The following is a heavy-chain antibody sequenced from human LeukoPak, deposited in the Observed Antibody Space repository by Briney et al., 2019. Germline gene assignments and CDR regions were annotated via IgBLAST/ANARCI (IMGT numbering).Heavy chain of an antibody. Sequence: QPGGSLRLSCSASGFTFNNYTMYWVRQAPGKGLEYVSAISRSGGSTHYADSVKGRFTISRDNSKNTLYLQMNSLRAEDTAVYYCAKTVSGSYSYQGGDYWGQGTLVTVSS. CDR2: ISRSGGST. CDR1: GFTFNNYT. D-gene: IGHD3-10*01. V-gene: IGHV3-64*04. J-gene: IGHJ4*02. CDR3: AKTVSGSYSYQGGDY.